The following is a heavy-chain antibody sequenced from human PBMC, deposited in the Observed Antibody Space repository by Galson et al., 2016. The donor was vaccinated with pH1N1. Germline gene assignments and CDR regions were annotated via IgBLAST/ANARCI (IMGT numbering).Heavy chain of an antibody. D-gene: IGHD4/OR15-4a*01. CDR3: ARDPKVGVRDSGY. J-gene: IGHJ4*02. Sequence: SVKVSCKASGYTFTSYGISWVRQAPGQGLEWVGWISVYNGNTDYAQKVQGRVAMTTDTSTNTAYMELKSLRSDDTAVYYCARDPKVGVRDSGYWGQGTLVTVSS. CDR1: GYTFTSYG. V-gene: IGHV1-18*01. CDR2: ISVYNGNT.